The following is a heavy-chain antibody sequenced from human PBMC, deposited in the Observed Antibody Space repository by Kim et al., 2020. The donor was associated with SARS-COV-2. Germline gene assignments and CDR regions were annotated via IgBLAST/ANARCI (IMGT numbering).Heavy chain of an antibody. CDR3: ARLRQQHFDY. CDR1: GGSISSSSYY. J-gene: IGHJ4*02. Sequence: SETLSLTCTVSGGSISSSSYYWGWIRQPPAKGLEWIGSIYYSGSTYYNPSLKSRVTISVDTSKNQFSLKLSSVTAADTAVYYCARLRQQHFDYWGQGTLVTVSS. D-gene: IGHD6-13*01. CDR2: IYYSGST. V-gene: IGHV4-39*01.